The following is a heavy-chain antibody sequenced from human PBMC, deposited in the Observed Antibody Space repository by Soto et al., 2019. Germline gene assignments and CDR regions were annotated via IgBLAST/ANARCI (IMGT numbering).Heavy chain of an antibody. Sequence: WGSLRLSCAASGITFIDYYIIWIRHTPGKWLEWLSYISSSSSTIYYADSVKGRFTVSRDNAMNSLYLQMDSLRGQDTAVYYCATTNGFFDYWGQGPWSPSPQ. CDR2: ISSSSSTI. V-gene: IGHV3-11*01. CDR1: GITFIDYY. D-gene: IGHD1-1*01. CDR3: ATTNGFFDY. J-gene: IGHJ4*03.